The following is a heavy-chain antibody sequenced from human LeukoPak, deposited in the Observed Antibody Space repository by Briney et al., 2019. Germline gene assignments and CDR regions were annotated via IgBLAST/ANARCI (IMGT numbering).Heavy chain of an antibody. CDR3: ARQTEGYCSSTSCRFDY. D-gene: IGHD2-2*01. CDR1: GGTFSSYA. J-gene: IGHJ4*02. CDR2: IIPILGIA. Sequence: ASVKVSCKASGGTFSSYAISWVRQAPGQGLEWMGRIIPILGIANYAQKFQGRVTITADKSTSTAYMELSSLRSEDTAVYYCARQTEGYCSSTSCRFDYWGQGTLVTVSS. V-gene: IGHV1-69*04.